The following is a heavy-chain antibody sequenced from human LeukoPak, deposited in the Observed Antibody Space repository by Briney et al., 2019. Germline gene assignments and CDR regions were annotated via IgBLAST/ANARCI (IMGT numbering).Heavy chain of an antibody. Sequence: GRSLRLSCAASGFTFSSYGMHWVRQAPGKGLEWVAVISYDGSNKYYADSVKGRFTISSDNSKNTLYLHMNSLRAEDTAVYYCAKPDLGYCSGGSCYPGYWGQGTLVTVSS. CDR2: ISYDGSNK. V-gene: IGHV3-30*18. CDR3: AKPDLGYCSGGSCYPGY. CDR1: GFTFSSYG. J-gene: IGHJ4*02. D-gene: IGHD2-15*01.